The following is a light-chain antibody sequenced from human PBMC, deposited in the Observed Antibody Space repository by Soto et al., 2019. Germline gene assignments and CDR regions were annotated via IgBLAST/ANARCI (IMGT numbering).Light chain of an antibody. V-gene: IGKV1-5*03. Sequence: DIQMTQSPSTLSGSVGDGVTTTCRASQSISNRLAWYQQRPGKAPKLLIYKASTLKSGVPSRFSGSGSGTEFTLTISSLQPDDFATYYCQHYNSYSEAFGQGTKVDIK. CDR3: QHYNSYSEA. CDR1: QSISNR. CDR2: KAS. J-gene: IGKJ1*01.